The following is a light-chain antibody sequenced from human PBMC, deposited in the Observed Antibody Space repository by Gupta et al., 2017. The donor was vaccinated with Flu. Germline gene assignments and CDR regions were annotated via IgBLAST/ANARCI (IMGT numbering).Light chain of an antibody. V-gene: IGKV1-39*01. Sequence: SSLSASVGDRVTITCRASQSISSYLNWYQQKPGTAPKLLIYAASSLQSGVPSRFSGSGSGTDFTLTISSLQPEDFATYYCQQSYGTPLTFGQGTKLALK. J-gene: IGKJ2*01. CDR2: AAS. CDR3: QQSYGTPLT. CDR1: QSISSY.